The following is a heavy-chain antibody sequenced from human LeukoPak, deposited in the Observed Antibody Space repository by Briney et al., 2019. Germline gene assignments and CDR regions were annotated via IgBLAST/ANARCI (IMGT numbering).Heavy chain of an antibody. CDR3: ARAGFPYDSIRDCWFDP. J-gene: IGHJ5*02. D-gene: IGHD3-22*01. CDR2: IYYSGST. Sequence: PSETLSLTCTVSGGSISSSSYYWGWIRQPPGKGLEWIGSIYYSGSTYYNPSLKSRVAISVDTSKNQFSLKLSSVTAADTAVYYCARAGFPYDSIRDCWFDPWGQGTLVTVSS. V-gene: IGHV4-39*07. CDR1: GGSISSSSYY.